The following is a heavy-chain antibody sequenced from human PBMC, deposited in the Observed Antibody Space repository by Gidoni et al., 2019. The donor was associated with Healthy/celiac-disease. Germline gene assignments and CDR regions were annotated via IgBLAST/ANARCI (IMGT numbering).Heavy chain of an antibody. CDR1: GFTFSSYA. V-gene: IGHV3-23*01. D-gene: IGHD1-26*01. Sequence: EVQLLESGGGLVLPGGSLRLSCAAYGFTFSSYAMRWVRQAPVKVLEWVSAIIGSGGSTYYADSVKGRFTSSRDKSKNTLYLQMNSLIAEDTAVYYCAKALTRHGLWASVGYWGQGTLVTVSS. CDR3: AKALTRHGLWASVGY. J-gene: IGHJ4*02. CDR2: IIGSGGST.